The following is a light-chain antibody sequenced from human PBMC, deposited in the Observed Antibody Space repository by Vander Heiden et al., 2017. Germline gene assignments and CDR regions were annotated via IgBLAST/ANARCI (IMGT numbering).Light chain of an antibody. J-gene: IGKJ5*01. CDR1: QGISSW. CDR3: QQANSLPFT. V-gene: IGKV1-12*02. Sequence: DIQITQSPSPVSASVCARVTTTRRASQGISSWLAWYQQKPGQAPKLLIYAASSLQSGVPSRFSGSGSGTDFTLTISRLQPEDFATYYCQQANSLPFTFGRGTRLEIK. CDR2: AAS.